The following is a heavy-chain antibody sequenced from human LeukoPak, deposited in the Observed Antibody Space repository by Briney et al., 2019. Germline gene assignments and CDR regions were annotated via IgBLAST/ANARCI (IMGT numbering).Heavy chain of an antibody. CDR1: GFTFSSYG. V-gene: IGHV3-15*01. Sequence: GGSLRLSCAASGFTFSSYGMSWVRQAPGKGLEWVGRIKSKTDGGTTDYAAPVKGRFTISRDDSKNTLYLQMNSLKTEDTAVYYCTTVKARREWELLFDYWGQGTLVTVSS. CDR3: TTVKARREWELLFDY. D-gene: IGHD1-26*01. J-gene: IGHJ4*02. CDR2: IKSKTDGGTT.